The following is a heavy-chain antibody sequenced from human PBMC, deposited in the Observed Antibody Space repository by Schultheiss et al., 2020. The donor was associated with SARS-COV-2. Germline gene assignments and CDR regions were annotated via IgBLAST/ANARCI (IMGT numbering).Heavy chain of an antibody. D-gene: IGHD3-10*01. CDR2: ISYDGSTK. V-gene: IGHV3-30*14. J-gene: IGHJ6*02. Sequence: GGSLRLSCAVSGFPFSTYAMHWVRQAPGRGLEWVAVISYDGSTKYYTDSVKGRFTISRDNSKNTLYLQMGSLRAEDMAVYYCARVSQGSGTSYGMDVWGQGTTVTVSS. CDR1: GFPFSTYA. CDR3: ARVSQGSGTSYGMDV.